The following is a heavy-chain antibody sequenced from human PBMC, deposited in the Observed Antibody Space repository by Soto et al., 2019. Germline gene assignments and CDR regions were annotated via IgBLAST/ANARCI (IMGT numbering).Heavy chain of an antibody. CDR3: ARDQGVAVTG. J-gene: IGHJ4*02. Sequence: ASVKVSCKASGYTFTSYYMNWVRQAPGQGLEWLGIINPSGGYTTYAQRFLGRVTMTSDTSTSTVSRDNSKNTLYLQMSSLRVEDTAVYYCARDQGVAVTGWGQGTLVTVSS. D-gene: IGHD6-19*01. CDR2: INPSGGYT. CDR1: GYTFTSYY. V-gene: IGHV1-46*01.